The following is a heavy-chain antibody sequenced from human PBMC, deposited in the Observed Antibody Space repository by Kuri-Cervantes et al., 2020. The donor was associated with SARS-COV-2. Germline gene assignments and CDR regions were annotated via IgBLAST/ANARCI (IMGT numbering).Heavy chain of an antibody. CDR3: ARDPLTHFYGSGSYPHY. Sequence: GESLKISCAASGFTFSSYAMHWVRQAPGKGLEWVAVISYDGSNKYYADSVKGRFTISRDNTKSTLFLQMNRVRAEDTAVYYCARDPLTHFYGSGSYPHYWGQGVLVTVSS. D-gene: IGHD3-10*01. J-gene: IGHJ4*02. CDR1: GFTFSSYA. V-gene: IGHV3-30*04. CDR2: ISYDGSNK.